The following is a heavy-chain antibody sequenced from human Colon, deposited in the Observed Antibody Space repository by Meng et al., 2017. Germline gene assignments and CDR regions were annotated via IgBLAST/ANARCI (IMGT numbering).Heavy chain of an antibody. J-gene: IGHJ4*02. CDR1: GGSVSSGTYY. D-gene: IGHD1-14*01. CDR3: ARDRVPGKY. Sequence: QVQLQWPCPGLVRPSETLSLTCTVSGGSVSSGTYYWSWIRQPPGKGLEWIGCIYYSGTTNYNPPLKSRVTISVDTSKNQFSLKLSSVTPADTAVYFCARDRVPGKYWGQGTLVTVSS. V-gene: IGHV4-61*01. CDR2: IYYSGTT.